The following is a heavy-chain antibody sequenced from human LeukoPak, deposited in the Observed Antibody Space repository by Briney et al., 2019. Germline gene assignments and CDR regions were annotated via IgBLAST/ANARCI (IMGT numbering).Heavy chain of an antibody. J-gene: IGHJ4*02. CDR3: ARAGASYSFDY. V-gene: IGHV4-34*01. CDR2: SHSGGT. D-gene: IGHD2-21*01. Sequence: PSETLSLTCAVYGGSFSGYYWSWIRPSISHSGGTNSNASLKSRLTISVDTSKNQFSLKLNSVTAADTAVYYCARAGASYSFDYWGQGTLVTVSS. CDR1: GGSFSGYY.